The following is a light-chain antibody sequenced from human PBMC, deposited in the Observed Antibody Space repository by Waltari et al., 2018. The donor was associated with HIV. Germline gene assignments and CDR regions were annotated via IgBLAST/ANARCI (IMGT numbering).Light chain of an antibody. Sequence: VLTQPPSASGTPGQRVTISCSGSSPNIGSNTVNWYQQLPGTAPKLLIYSNKQRPSGVPDRFSGSKSGTSASLAISGLQSEDEADYYCAAWDDSLNGHWVFGGGTKLTVL. CDR2: SNK. CDR3: AAWDDSLNGHWV. CDR1: SPNIGSNT. V-gene: IGLV1-44*01. J-gene: IGLJ3*02.